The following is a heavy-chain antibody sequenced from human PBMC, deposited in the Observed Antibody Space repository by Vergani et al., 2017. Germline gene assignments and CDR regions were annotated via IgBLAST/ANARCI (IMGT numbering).Heavy chain of an antibody. CDR3: ASGKYYSDSTSHFRGRYFDV. J-gene: IGHJ2*01. CDR1: GDSIISRSYY. V-gene: IGHV4-39*01. CDR2: IYKSGNG. D-gene: IGHD3-16*01. Sequence: QMQLQESGPGLLKASETLSLTCTVSGDSIISRSYYWGWIRQPPGKGLEWIGSIYKSGNGDSSSSLKSRVTLSADTSNNQFSLRLTSVTAADTAVYYCASGKYYSDSTSHFRGRYFDVWGRGTLVTVPS.